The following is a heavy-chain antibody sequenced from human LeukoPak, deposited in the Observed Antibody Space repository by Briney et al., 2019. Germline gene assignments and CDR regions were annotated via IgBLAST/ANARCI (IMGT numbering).Heavy chain of an antibody. V-gene: IGHV4-38-2*02. J-gene: IGHJ5*02. Sequence: SATLSLTCTVSGYSIRSGYYWGWIRQPPGKGLEWIGSMYHSGSTYYNPSLRSRVTISVDTSKNQISLNLRSVTAADTAVYYCARVPGPNWFDPWGQGTLVTVSS. CDR2: MYHSGST. CDR3: ARVPGPNWFDP. CDR1: GYSIRSGYY.